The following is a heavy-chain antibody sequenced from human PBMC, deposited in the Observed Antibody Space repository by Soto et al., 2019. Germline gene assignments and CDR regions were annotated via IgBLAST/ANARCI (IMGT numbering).Heavy chain of an antibody. V-gene: IGHV1-69*06. CDR2: IIPIFGTA. CDR1: GGTFSSYA. CDR3: ARDSSSHYAYYYYYGMDV. D-gene: IGHD6-6*01. J-gene: IGHJ6*02. Sequence: SVKVSCKASGGTFSSYAISWVRQAPGQGLEWMGGIIPIFGTANYAQKFQGRVTITADKSTSTAYMVLSSLRSEDTAVYYCARDSSSHYAYYYYYGMDVWGQGTTVTVSS.